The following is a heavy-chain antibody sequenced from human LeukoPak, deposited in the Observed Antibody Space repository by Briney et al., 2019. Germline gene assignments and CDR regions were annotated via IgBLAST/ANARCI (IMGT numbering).Heavy chain of an antibody. Sequence: GGSLRLTCAASGFTLSSYSMDWVRQAPGKGLEWVSSISSSSSYIYYADSVKGRFTISRDNAKNSLYLQMKSMRAEDTAVYYCATLPPAGMDVCGKGSTVTVSS. D-gene: IGHD1-14*01. J-gene: IGHJ6*04. CDR3: ATLPPAGMDV. CDR2: ISSSSSYI. CDR1: GFTLSSYS. V-gene: IGHV3-21*01.